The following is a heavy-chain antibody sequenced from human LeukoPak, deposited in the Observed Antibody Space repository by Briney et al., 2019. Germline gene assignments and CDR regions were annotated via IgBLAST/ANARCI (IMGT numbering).Heavy chain of an antibody. D-gene: IGHD5-24*01. CDR2: INAGNGNT. J-gene: IGHJ4*02. CDR3: ARAEWLQFGHFDY. CDR1: GYIFCTYA. Sequence: ASVKVSCKASGYIFCTYALHWVRQAPGQRLEWMGWINAGNGNTKYSQKFQGRVTITRDTSASTAYMELSSLRSEDTAVYYCARAEWLQFGHFDYWGQGTLVTVSS. V-gene: IGHV1-3*01.